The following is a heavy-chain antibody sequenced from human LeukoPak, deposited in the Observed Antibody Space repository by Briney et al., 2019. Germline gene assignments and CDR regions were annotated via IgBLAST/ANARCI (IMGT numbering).Heavy chain of an antibody. D-gene: IGHD2-8*02. Sequence: GGSLRLSCAASGFTFSTYSMNWVRQAPGKGLEWVSSISSSTSSKYYADSVKGPFTISRDNAKNSLYLQMNSLRAEDTAVYYCARLKIYCTGGVCLSPIDYWGQGTLVTVSS. V-gene: IGHV3-21*01. CDR1: GFTFSTYS. CDR3: ARLKIYCTGGVCLSPIDY. CDR2: ISSSTSSK. J-gene: IGHJ4*02.